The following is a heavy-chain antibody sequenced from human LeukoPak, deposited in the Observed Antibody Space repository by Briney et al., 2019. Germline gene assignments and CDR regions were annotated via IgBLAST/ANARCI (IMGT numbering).Heavy chain of an antibody. Sequence: GRSLRLSCAAPGFTFDDYAMHWVRQAPGKGLEWVSGISWNSGSIGYADSVKGRFTISRDNAKNSLYLQMNSLRAEDTALYYCAKDMDKYSSSSDYYYYYGMDVWGQGTTVTVSS. V-gene: IGHV3-9*01. J-gene: IGHJ6*02. D-gene: IGHD6-6*01. CDR1: GFTFDDYA. CDR3: AKDMDKYSSSSDYYYYYGMDV. CDR2: ISWNSGSI.